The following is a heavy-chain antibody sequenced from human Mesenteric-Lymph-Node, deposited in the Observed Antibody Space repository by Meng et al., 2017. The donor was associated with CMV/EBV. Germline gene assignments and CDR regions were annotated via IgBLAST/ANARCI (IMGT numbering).Heavy chain of an antibody. V-gene: IGHV1-3*03. CDR2: INPANGYT. CDR3: ARGGTTGAMLY. Sequence: SCKAFGYIFTRYILHWVRQATGQSLEFLGWINPANGYTKYSQKFQGRVTLTRDTSATTAYMEMNNLTPEDVAVYFCARGGTTGAMLYWGQGTLVTVSS. J-gene: IGHJ4*02. D-gene: IGHD1-1*01. CDR1: GYIFTRYI.